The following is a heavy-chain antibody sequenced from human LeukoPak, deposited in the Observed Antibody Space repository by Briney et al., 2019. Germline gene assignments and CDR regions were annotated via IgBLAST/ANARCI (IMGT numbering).Heavy chain of an antibody. J-gene: IGHJ4*02. CDR1: GGSFSGYY. CDR2: INHGGST. D-gene: IGHD6-6*01. CDR3: ARGESSSRRHFDY. Sequence: SETLSLTCAVYGGSFSGYYCSWIRQTPGKGLEWIGEINHGGSTSYNPSLKSRVTISVDTSKNQFSLKLSSVTAADTAVYYCARGESSSRRHFDYWGQGTLVTVSS. V-gene: IGHV4-34*01.